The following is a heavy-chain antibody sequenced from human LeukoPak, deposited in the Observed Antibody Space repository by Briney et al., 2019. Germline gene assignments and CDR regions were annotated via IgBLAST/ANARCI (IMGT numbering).Heavy chain of an antibody. CDR3: TSHTGTGDAFRPFHI. J-gene: IGHJ3*02. V-gene: IGHV3-48*04. CDR1: GFTFSTHD. CDR2: INSRSSTI. D-gene: IGHD2-21*02. Sequence: PGGSLRLSCAASGFTFSTHDVNWVRQAPGKVLEWVSFINSRSSTIYYADSVKGRFTISRDNAKNSLYLQMNSLRAEDTAVYYCTSHTGTGDAFRPFHIWGQGTMVTVSS.